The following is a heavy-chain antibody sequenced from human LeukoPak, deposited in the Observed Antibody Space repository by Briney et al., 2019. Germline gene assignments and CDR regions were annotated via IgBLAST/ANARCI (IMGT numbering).Heavy chain of an antibody. Sequence: ASVKLSCKTSGYTFTRYYMQWVRQAPGHGLEWMGIINPISGATDYAQKFQGRVTMTRDTSTSTVYMELSSLRSEDTAMYYCARLPYRDGVAQDYWGQGTLVTVSP. CDR3: ARLPYRDGVAQDY. CDR1: GYTFTRYY. V-gene: IGHV1-46*01. CDR2: INPISGAT. J-gene: IGHJ4*02. D-gene: IGHD3-16*02.